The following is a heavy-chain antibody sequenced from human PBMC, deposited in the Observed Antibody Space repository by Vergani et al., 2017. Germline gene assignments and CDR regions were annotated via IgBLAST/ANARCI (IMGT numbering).Heavy chain of an antibody. V-gene: IGHV3-73*01. D-gene: IGHD6-13*01. CDR1: GFTFSGSA. CDR3: AKLPIAAAGIFYFDY. CDR2: IRSKANSYAT. Sequence: EVQLVESGGGLVQPGGSLKLSCAASGFTFSGSAMHWVRQASGKGLEWVGRIRSKANSYATAYAASVKGRFTISRDNSKNTLYLQMNSLRAEDTAVYYCAKLPIAAAGIFYFDYWGQGTLVTVSS. J-gene: IGHJ4*02.